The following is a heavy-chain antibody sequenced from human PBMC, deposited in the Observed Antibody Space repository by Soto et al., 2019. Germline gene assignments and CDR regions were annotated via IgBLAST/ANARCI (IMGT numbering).Heavy chain of an antibody. J-gene: IGHJ4*02. CDR2: ISGSGGST. CDR3: EKDSNDSSGYYYENYFEY. Sequence: GGSLRLSCAASGFTFSSYAMSWIRQAPGKGLEWVSAISGSGGSTYYADSVKRQFTISRDNSKNTLDVQMNSLRAEDTAVYYCEKDSNDSSGYYYENYFEYWGQGTVVTVSS. D-gene: IGHD3-22*01. V-gene: IGHV3-23*01. CDR1: GFTFSSYA.